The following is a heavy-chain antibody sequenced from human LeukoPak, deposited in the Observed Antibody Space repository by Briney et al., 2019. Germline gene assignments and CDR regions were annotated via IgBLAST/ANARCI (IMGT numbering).Heavy chain of an antibody. CDR1: GGSISSSSYY. Sequence: PSETLSLTCTVSGGSISSSSYYWGWIRQPPGKGLEWIGSIYYSGSTYYNPSLKSRVTISVDTSKNQFSLKLSSVTAADTAVYYCARRGSYYYDSSGLPTYYFDYWGQGTLVTVSS. V-gene: IGHV4-39*01. CDR3: ARRGSYYYDSSGLPTYYFDY. J-gene: IGHJ4*02. D-gene: IGHD3-22*01. CDR2: IYYSGST.